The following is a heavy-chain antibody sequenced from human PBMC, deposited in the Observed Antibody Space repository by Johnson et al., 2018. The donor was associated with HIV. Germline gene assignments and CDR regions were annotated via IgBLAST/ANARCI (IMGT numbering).Heavy chain of an antibody. CDR1: GFTFSSYA. D-gene: IGHD2-21*02. Sequence: QVQLVESGGGVVQHGRSLRLSCAASGFTFSSYAMHWVRQAPGKGLEWVAVISYDGSNKYYADSVKGRFTISRDNSKNTLYLQMNSLRAEDTAVYYCARGTVCGGDCYSRAFDIWGQGTMVTVSS. J-gene: IGHJ3*02. CDR3: ARGTVCGGDCYSRAFDI. V-gene: IGHV3-30-3*01. CDR2: ISYDGSNK.